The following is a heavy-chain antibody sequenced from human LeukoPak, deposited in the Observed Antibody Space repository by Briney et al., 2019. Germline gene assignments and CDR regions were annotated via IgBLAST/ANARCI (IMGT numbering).Heavy chain of an antibody. V-gene: IGHV3-13*01. CDR2: IGTGGDT. D-gene: IGHD5-24*01. Sequence: GGSLRLSCAVSGFSFDNYDMHWVRQISGEGLEWVAAIGTGGDTYYRDSVKGRFTISRDNSKNTLYLQMNSLRAEDTAVYYCAKEGPKDGYNFVGLENWGQGTLVTVSS. J-gene: IGHJ4*02. CDR1: GFSFDNYD. CDR3: AKEGPKDGYNFVGLEN.